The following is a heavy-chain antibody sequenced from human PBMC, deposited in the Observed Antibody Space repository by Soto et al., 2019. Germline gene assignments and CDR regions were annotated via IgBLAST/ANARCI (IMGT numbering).Heavy chain of an antibody. CDR3: ATDSSSCYRDGNYYYGMDA. Sequence: QVQVQESGPGLVKASQTLSLTCTVSGGSISSGGYYWSWIRQHPGKGLEWIGYIYYSGSTYYNPSLTSRVTISVDTSKTQFSLKLSSVTAADTAVYYCATDSSSCYRDGNYYYGMDAWGLGTTVTVSS. D-gene: IGHD6-13*01. CDR1: GGSISSGGYY. CDR2: IYYSGST. V-gene: IGHV4-31*03. J-gene: IGHJ6*02.